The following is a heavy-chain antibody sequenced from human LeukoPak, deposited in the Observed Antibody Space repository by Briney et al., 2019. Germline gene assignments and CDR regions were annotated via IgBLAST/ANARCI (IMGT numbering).Heavy chain of an antibody. D-gene: IGHD6-13*01. CDR2: MNPNRCNT. V-gene: IGHV1-8*01. CDR3: ARGKQQMAYNWFDP. CDR1: RYTFTSYD. J-gene: IGHJ5*02. Sequence: ASVKVSCKASRYTFTSYDINWVRQATGQGLEWMGWMNPNRCNTGYAQKFQGRVTMTRNTSKSTAYMDLRSLRSGDTAVYYCARGKQQMAYNWFDPWGQGTLVTVSS.